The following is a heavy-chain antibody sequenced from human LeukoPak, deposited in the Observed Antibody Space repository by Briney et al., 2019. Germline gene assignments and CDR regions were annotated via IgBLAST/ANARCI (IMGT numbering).Heavy chain of an antibody. CDR1: GYSISSGFY. Sequence: SETLSLICTVSGYSISSGFYWGWIRQPPGKGLEWIGNVYHGGRSYYNPSLKSRVTISVDTSKNQFSLNLYSVTAADTAVYYCARRVGSSDCFDYWGQGTLVTVSS. CDR3: ARRVGSSDCFDY. D-gene: IGHD6-6*01. V-gene: IGHV4-38-2*02. CDR2: VYHGGRS. J-gene: IGHJ4*02.